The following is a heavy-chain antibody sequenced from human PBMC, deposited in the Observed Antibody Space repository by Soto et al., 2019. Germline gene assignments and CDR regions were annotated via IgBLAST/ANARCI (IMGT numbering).Heavy chain of an antibody. CDR1: GFTFSSYG. V-gene: IGHV3-30*18. Sequence: GGFLRLSCAASGFTFSSYGMHWVRQAPGKGLEWVAVISYDGSNKYYADSVKGRFTISRDNSKNTLYLQMNSLRAEDTAVYYCAKDLAAAATRDWFDPWGQGTLVTVSS. CDR2: ISYDGSNK. D-gene: IGHD2-2*01. CDR3: AKDLAAAATRDWFDP. J-gene: IGHJ5*02.